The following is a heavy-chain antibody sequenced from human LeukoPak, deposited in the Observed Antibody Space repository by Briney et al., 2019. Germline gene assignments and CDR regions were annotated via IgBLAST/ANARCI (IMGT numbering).Heavy chain of an antibody. V-gene: IGHV3-21*01. Sequence: GGSLRLSCAASGFTFSSYSMNWVRQAPGKGLEWVSSISSSYIYYADSVKGRFTISRDNAKNSLYLQMNSLRAEDTAVYYCARAVAGKKLYYFDYWGQGTLVTVSS. D-gene: IGHD6-19*01. CDR1: GFTFSSYS. J-gene: IGHJ4*02. CDR3: ARAVAGKKLYYFDY. CDR2: ISSSYI.